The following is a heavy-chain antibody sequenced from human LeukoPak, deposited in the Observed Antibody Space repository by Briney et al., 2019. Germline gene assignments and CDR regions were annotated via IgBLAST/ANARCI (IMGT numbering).Heavy chain of an antibody. D-gene: IGHD2-15*01. Sequence: GGSLRLSCAASGFTFSSYAMSWVRQAPGKGLEWVSAISGSGGSTYYADSVKGRFTISRDNSKNSLYLQMNSLRAEDTAVYYCARMGVVAGEFDYWGQGTLVTVSS. CDR3: ARMGVVAGEFDY. V-gene: IGHV3-23*01. J-gene: IGHJ4*02. CDR2: ISGSGGST. CDR1: GFTFSSYA.